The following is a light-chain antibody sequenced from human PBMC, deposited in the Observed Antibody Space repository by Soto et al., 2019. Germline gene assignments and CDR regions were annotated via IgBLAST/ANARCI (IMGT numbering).Light chain of an antibody. V-gene: IGKV3-20*01. CDR2: GAS. Sequence: EILLTQSPSTLSLSPGERVTLACRSSQSVINNYLAWYQQKPGQATRLINYGASIRATGIPDRFSGSGSGKDFTLTISRLEPDDVAVYYCQQYGSSGTFGQGTKVDIK. J-gene: IGKJ1*01. CDR1: QSVINNY. CDR3: QQYGSSGT.